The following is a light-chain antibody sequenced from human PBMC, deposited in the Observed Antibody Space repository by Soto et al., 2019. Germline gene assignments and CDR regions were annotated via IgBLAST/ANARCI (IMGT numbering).Light chain of an antibody. J-gene: IGLJ2*01. CDR1: SSNIGARYN. CDR2: AYS. Sequence: QSVLTQPPSVSGAPGQRVTISCTGSSSNIGARYNVHWYHHLPGTAPILLISAYSKRPSGVPDRFSGSQSGTSASLAITGLQPEDEADYYCQAYDSALNGVVFGGGTKLTVL. CDR3: QAYDSALNGVV. V-gene: IGLV1-40*01.